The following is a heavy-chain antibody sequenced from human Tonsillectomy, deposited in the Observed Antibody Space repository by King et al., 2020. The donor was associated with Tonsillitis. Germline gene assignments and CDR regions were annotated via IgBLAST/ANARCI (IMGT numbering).Heavy chain of an antibody. CDR1: GFTFSSYG. D-gene: IGHD3-22*01. CDR3: AKDLRASSGYYYYGMDV. Sequence: VQLVESGGGVVQPGRSLRLSCAASGFTFSSYGMHWVRQAPGKGLEWVAVISYDGSNKYYADSVKGRFTISRDNSKNTLYLQMNSLRAEDTAVYYCAKDLRASSGYYYYGMDVWGQGPTVTVSS. CDR2: ISYDGSNK. V-gene: IGHV3-30*18. J-gene: IGHJ6*02.